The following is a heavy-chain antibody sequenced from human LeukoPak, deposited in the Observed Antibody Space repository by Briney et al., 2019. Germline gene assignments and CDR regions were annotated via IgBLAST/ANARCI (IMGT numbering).Heavy chain of an antibody. CDR2: IYYSGST. V-gene: IGHV4-59*08. CDR3: ASTFWSGYYSRFDY. J-gene: IGHJ4*02. Sequence: SETLSLTCTVSGGSISSYYWSWIRQPPGKGLEWIAYIYYSGSTNYNPSLKSRVTISVDTSKNQFSLKLSSVTAADTAVYYCASTFWSGYYSRFDYWGQGTLVTVSS. D-gene: IGHD3-3*01. CDR1: GGSISSYY.